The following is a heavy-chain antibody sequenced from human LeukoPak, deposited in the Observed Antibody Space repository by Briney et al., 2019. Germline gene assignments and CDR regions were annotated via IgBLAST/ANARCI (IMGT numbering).Heavy chain of an antibody. CDR1: GITLSNYG. V-gene: IGHV3-49*04. Sequence: GSLRLSCAVSGITLSNYGMSWVRQAPGKGPEFVGYIRSILYGETTEYAASVKGRFSISKDDSRTIAYLQMNSLRTDDTAFYYCSRAIRQSGDAFDIWGQGTLVTVSS. CDR2: IRSILYGETT. CDR3: SRAIRQSGDAFDI. D-gene: IGHD3-10*01. J-gene: IGHJ3*02.